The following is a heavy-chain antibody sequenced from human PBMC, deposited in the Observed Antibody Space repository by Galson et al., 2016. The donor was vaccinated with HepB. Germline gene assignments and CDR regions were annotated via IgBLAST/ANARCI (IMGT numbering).Heavy chain of an antibody. J-gene: IGHJ6*03. CDR1: VGSTSNSRYF. V-gene: IGHV4-39*07. D-gene: IGHD4-11*01. CDR3: ALRRKATVTNSPPHYSYYYMDV. CDR2: LYSSSGTT. Sequence: SETLSLTCTVSVGSTSNSRYFWGWIRQSPGKGLEWIGYLYSSSGTTHYNPSLKSRVTISLDTSKNQFSLTLSPVTAADTAVYYCALRRKATVTNSPPHYSYYYMDVWGKGTTVAVSS.